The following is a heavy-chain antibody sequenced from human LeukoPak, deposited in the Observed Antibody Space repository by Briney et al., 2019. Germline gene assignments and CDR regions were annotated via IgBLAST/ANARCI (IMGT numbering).Heavy chain of an antibody. CDR1: GFDFSDYY. Sequence: GGSLRLSCAASGFDFSDYYMSWIRQAPGKGLEWISNIKTTGLTTYYADSVKGRFTISRDNAKNTLYLQMNSLRAEDTAVYYCARGGYYYDSSGYSYQDYWGQGTLVTVSS. D-gene: IGHD3-22*01. V-gene: IGHV3-11*04. CDR2: IKTTGLTT. J-gene: IGHJ4*02. CDR3: ARGGYYYDSSGYSYQDY.